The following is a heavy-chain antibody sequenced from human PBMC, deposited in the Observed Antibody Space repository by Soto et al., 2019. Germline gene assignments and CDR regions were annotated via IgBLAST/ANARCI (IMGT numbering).Heavy chain of an antibody. D-gene: IGHD5-18*01. CDR3: ARYWHSYSLNYYRGMDV. CDR2: IYPVDSDT. CDR1: GYNFATDW. V-gene: IGHV5-51*01. J-gene: IGHJ6*02. Sequence: ESLKISCKSSGYNFATDWIGWVRQMPGKGLEWMGIIYPVDSDTRYSPSFQGQVTISADKSISTAYLQWSSLKASDTAMYYCARYWHSYSLNYYRGMDVWGQGTTVTVSS.